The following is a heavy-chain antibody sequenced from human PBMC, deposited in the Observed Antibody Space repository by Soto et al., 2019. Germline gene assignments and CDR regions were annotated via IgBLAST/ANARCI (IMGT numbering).Heavy chain of an antibody. V-gene: IGHV4-34*01. CDR2: INHSGST. CDR1: GGSFSGYY. D-gene: IGHD3-3*01. CDR3: ARXFLRFLEWLPRDYGMDV. J-gene: IGHJ6*02. Sequence: PSETLSLTCAVYGGSFSGYYWSWIRQPPGKGLEWIGEINHSGSTNYNPSLKSRVTISVDTSKNQFSLKLSSVTAADTAVYYCARXFLRFLEWLPRDYGMDVWGRGTTVTVSS.